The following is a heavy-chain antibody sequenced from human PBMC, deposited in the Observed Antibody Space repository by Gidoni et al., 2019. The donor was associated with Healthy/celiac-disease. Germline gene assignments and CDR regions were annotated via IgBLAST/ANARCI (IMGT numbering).Heavy chain of an antibody. J-gene: IGHJ5*02. CDR2: MNPNSGNT. Sequence: QVQLVQSGAEVKKPGASVKVSCKASGYTFTSYDINWVRQATGQGLEWMGWMNPNSGNTGYAQKFQGRVTMTRNTSISTAYMELSSLRSEDTAVYYCARVVEGRGYSGYDYFFKTDQRNNWFDPWGQGTLVTVSS. V-gene: IGHV1-8*01. CDR1: GYTFTSYD. CDR3: ARVVEGRGYSGYDYFFKTDQRNNWFDP. D-gene: IGHD5-12*01.